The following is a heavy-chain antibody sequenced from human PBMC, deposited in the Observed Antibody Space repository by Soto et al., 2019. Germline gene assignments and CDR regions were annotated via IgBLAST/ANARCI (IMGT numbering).Heavy chain of an antibody. J-gene: IGHJ6*02. CDR3: AAHYCSSTSCQKRFTYYYGMDV. D-gene: IGHD2-2*01. CDR1: GFTFSSYA. Sequence: EVQLLESGGGLVQPGGSLRLSCAASGFTFSSYAMSWVRQAPGKGLEWVSAISGSGGSTYYADSVKGRFTISRDNSKNTPYLQMNSLRAEDTAVYYCAAHYCSSTSCQKRFTYYYGMDVWGQGTTVTVSS. V-gene: IGHV3-23*01. CDR2: ISGSGGST.